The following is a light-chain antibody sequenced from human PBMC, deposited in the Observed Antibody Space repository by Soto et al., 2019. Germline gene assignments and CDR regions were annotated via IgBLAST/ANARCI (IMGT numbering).Light chain of an antibody. J-gene: IGLJ7*01. CDR2: EVN. CDR3: SSYTRASTAV. V-gene: IGLV2-14*01. CDR1: SSDVGLYNY. Sequence: QSVLTQPASVSGSPGQSITISCSGTSSDVGLYNYVSWYQQHPGKVPKLLIYEVNKRPSGVSSRFSGSKSGNTASLTISGRQAEDEADYYCSSYTRASTAVFGGGTQLTVL.